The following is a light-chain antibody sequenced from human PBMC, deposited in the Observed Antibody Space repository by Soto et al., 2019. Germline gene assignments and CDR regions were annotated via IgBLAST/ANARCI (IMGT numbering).Light chain of an antibody. V-gene: IGLV1-44*01. J-gene: IGLJ3*02. Sequence: QSVLVQPPSASGTPGQKVTIFCSGTISNIASHPVNWYQRLPGTAPKLLIHSNDQRPSGVPDRFSGSKSGTSASLALSGLQSDDEADYYCATWDQSLNGVVSGGGTKVTVL. CDR3: ATWDQSLNGVV. CDR1: ISNIASHP. CDR2: SND.